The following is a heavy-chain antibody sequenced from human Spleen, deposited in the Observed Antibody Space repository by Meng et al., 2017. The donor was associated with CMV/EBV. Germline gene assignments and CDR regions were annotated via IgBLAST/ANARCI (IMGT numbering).Heavy chain of an antibody. CDR3: ARDGYCSSTSCFRGYYYYGMDV. CDR2: IYSGGST. D-gene: IGHD2-2*01. CDR1: GFTVSSNY. V-gene: IGHV3-53*05. Sequence: GESLKISCAASGFTVSSNYMSWVRQAPGKGLEWVSVIYSGGSTYYADSVKGRFTISRDNSKNTLYLQMNSLRAEDTAVYYCARDGYCSSTSCFRGYYYYGMDVWGQGTTVTVSS. J-gene: IGHJ6*02.